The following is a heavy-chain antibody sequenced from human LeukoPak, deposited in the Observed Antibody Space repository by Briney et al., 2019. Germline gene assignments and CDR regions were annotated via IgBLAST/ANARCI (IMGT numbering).Heavy chain of an antibody. J-gene: IGHJ4*02. D-gene: IGHD3-10*01. CDR1: GFTFSSYA. Sequence: PGGSLRLSCAASGFTFSSYAMHWVRQAPGKGLEWVAVISYDGSNKYYADSVKGRFTISRDNAKNSLYLQMNSLRAEDTALYYCAKDMEGASRRAPFDYWGQGTLVTVSS. CDR2: ISYDGSNK. V-gene: IGHV3-30-3*01. CDR3: AKDMEGASRRAPFDY.